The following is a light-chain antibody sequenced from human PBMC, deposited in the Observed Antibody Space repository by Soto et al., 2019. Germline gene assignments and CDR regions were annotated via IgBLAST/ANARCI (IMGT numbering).Light chain of an antibody. Sequence: DIQMTQSPSSLSASVGDRVTITCRASQAIGSWLAWYQQKPGKASTSLIYDASNLQTEVPSRFSGSGSGTDFTLTISGLQPEDSATYYCQQYNSYPLTFGGGTMVEIK. CDR3: QQYNSYPLT. J-gene: IGKJ4*01. CDR2: DAS. CDR1: QAIGSW. V-gene: IGKV1D-16*01.